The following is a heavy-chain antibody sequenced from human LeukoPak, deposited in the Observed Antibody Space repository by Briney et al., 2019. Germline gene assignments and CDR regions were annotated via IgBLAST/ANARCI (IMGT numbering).Heavy chain of an antibody. Sequence: PGGSLRLSCAPSGFTFDDYAMHWVRQAPGKGLEWVPGISWNSGSIGYADSVKGRFTISRDNAKNSLYLQMNSLRAEDTALYYCAKGHSSGYSNWFDPWGQGTLVTVSS. CDR1: GFTFDDYA. J-gene: IGHJ5*02. CDR3: AKGHSSGYSNWFDP. V-gene: IGHV3-9*01. D-gene: IGHD3-22*01. CDR2: ISWNSGSI.